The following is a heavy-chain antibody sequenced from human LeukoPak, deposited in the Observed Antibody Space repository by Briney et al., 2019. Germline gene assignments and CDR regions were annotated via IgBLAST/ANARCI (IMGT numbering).Heavy chain of an antibody. CDR2: ISGSGGST. J-gene: IGHJ6*02. Sequence: GGSLRLSCAASGFTFSSYAMSWVRQAPGKGLEWVSAISGSGGSTYYADSVKGRFTISRDNSKNTLYLQMNSLRAEDTAVYYCAKDQGQYQLLWSHYYYYGMDVWGQGTTVTVSS. D-gene: IGHD2-2*01. CDR3: AKDQGQYQLLWSHYYYYGMDV. CDR1: GFTFSSYA. V-gene: IGHV3-23*01.